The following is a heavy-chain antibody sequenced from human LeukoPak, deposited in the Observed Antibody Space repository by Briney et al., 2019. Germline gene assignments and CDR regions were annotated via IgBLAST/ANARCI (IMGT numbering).Heavy chain of an antibody. V-gene: IGHV1-2*02. D-gene: IGHD4-17*01. CDR2: INPNSGGT. J-gene: IGHJ4*02. CDR1: GYTFSVYY. CDR3: ARDSYGDYVYYFDY. Sequence: ASVKVSCKASGYTFSVYYMHWVRQAPGQGLEWMGWINPNSGGTNYAQKFQGRVTMTRDTSISTAYMELSRLRSDDTAVYYCARDSYGDYVYYFDYWGQGALVTVSS.